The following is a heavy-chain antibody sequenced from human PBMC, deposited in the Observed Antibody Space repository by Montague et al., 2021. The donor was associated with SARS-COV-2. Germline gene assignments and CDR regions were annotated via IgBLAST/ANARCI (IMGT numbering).Heavy chain of an antibody. D-gene: IGHD3-16*02. J-gene: IGHJ5*02. CDR1: GDSIRSSGYY. Sequence: SETLSLTCSVSGDSIRSSGYYWGWIRQPPGKGLEWIGTVYYSGSTNYNPSLKSRVTMPVDTSKNQFSLALRSVTAADTAVYYCARLGFVELWLNLGWFPPWRQGTLVTVSS. CDR2: VYYSGST. V-gene: IGHV4-39*01. CDR3: ARLGFVELWLNLGWFPP.